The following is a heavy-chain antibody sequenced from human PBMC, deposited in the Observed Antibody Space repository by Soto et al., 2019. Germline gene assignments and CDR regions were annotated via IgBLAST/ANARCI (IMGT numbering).Heavy chain of an antibody. V-gene: IGHV4-59*01. Sequence: SETLSLTCTVSGGSISSYYWSWIRQPPGKGLEWIGYIYYSGSTNYNPSLKSRVTISVDTSKNQFSLKLSSVTAADTAVYYCARDPSHYYGSGSYYLLGIDPWGQGTLVTVSS. CDR1: GGSISSYY. J-gene: IGHJ5*02. D-gene: IGHD3-10*01. CDR3: ARDPSHYYGSGSYYLLGIDP. CDR2: IYYSGST.